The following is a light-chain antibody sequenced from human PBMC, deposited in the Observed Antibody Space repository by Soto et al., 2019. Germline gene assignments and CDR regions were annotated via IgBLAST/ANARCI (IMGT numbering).Light chain of an antibody. CDR3: QPYNSYSGA. V-gene: IGKV1-5*01. Sequence: DIQMTQSPSTLSASVGDRVSITCRASQSINNWLAWYQQKPGKAPKLLIFDASTLEGGVPSRFSGSGSGSEFTLNIRSLQPDDFAPYYCQPYNSYSGAFGGGTKVERK. J-gene: IGKJ4*01. CDR1: QSINNW. CDR2: DAS.